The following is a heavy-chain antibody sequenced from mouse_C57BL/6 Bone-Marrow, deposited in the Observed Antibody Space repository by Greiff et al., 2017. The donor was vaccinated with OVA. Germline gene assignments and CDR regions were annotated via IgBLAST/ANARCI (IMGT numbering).Heavy chain of an antibody. J-gene: IGHJ2*01. V-gene: IGHV5-17*01. CDR3: ARRGYYGSSNYFDY. CDR1: GFTFSDYG. Sequence: EVQGVESGGGLVKPGGSLKLSCAASGFTFSDYGMHWVRQAPEKGLEWVAYISSGSSTIYYADTVKGRFTISRDNAKNTLFLQMTSRRSEDTAMYYCARRGYYGSSNYFDYWGQGTTLTVSS. CDR2: ISSGSSTI. D-gene: IGHD1-1*01.